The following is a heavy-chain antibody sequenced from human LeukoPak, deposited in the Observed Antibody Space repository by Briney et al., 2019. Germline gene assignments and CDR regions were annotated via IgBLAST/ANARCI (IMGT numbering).Heavy chain of an antibody. Sequence: SVTVSSKASGGTFSIYAISWVRQAPGQGLEWMGGIIPIFGTANYAQKFQGRVTITADESTSTAYMELSSLRSEDTAVYYCARGAPQQNDYVWGSYRPHFDYWGQGTLVTVSS. CDR1: GGTFSIYA. CDR3: ARGAPQQNDYVWGSYRPHFDY. D-gene: IGHD3-16*02. CDR2: IIPIFGTA. V-gene: IGHV1-69*13. J-gene: IGHJ4*02.